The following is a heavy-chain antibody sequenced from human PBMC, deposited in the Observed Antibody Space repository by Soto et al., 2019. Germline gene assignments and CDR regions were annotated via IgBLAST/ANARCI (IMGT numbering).Heavy chain of an antibody. CDR2: ISYDGSNK. Sequence: GESLRLSCAASGFTLSSYGMHWVRQAPGKGLEWVAVISYDGSNKYYADSVKGRFTISRDNSKNTLYLQMNSLRAEDTAVYYCAKDPSYYDFWSGNPRSYFDPWGQGTLVTVSS. CDR3: AKDPSYYDFWSGNPRSYFDP. D-gene: IGHD3-3*01. J-gene: IGHJ5*02. CDR1: GFTLSSYG. V-gene: IGHV3-30*18.